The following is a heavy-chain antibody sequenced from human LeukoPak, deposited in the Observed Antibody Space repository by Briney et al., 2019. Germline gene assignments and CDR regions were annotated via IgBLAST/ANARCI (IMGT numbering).Heavy chain of an antibody. V-gene: IGHV4-38-2*02. Sequence: SETLSLTCTVSGYSIGFGYYWGWIRQPPGKGLEWIGSIYHSGSTYYNPSLKSRVTMSADTSKNQFSLRLSSVTAADTAVYYCAKSSGSLFDPWGQGTLVTVSS. CDR2: IYHSGST. D-gene: IGHD3-10*01. CDR1: GYSIGFGYY. J-gene: IGHJ5*02. CDR3: AKSSGSLFDP.